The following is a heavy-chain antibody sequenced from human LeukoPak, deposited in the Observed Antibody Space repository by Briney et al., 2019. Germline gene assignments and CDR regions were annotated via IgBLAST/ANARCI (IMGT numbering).Heavy chain of an antibody. CDR2: IYYSGST. V-gene: IGHV4-39*01. Sequence: SETLSLTCTVSGGSISSRSYYWGWLRPPPGKGLEWIGIIYYSGSTYSNPSLRRRVTISVDTSKNQFSLKLSSVTAADTAVYYCARHGGIVVVPAAGVFDYWGQGTLVTVSS. CDR1: GGSISSRSYY. J-gene: IGHJ4*02. CDR3: ARHGGIVVVPAAGVFDY. D-gene: IGHD2-2*01.